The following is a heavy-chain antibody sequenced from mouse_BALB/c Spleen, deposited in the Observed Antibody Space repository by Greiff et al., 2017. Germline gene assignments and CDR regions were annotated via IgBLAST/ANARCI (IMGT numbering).Heavy chain of an antibody. CDR2: IYPGNVNT. J-gene: IGHJ2*01. CDR1: GYTFTSYY. CDR3: ARGVTTAPDY. Sequence: VQLQQSGPELVKPGASVRISCKASGYTFTSYYIHWVKQRPGQGLEWIGWIYPGNVNTKYNEKFKGKATLTADKSSSTAYMQLSSLTSEDSAVYFCARGVTTAPDYWGQGTTLTVSS. V-gene: IGHV1S56*01. D-gene: IGHD1-2*01.